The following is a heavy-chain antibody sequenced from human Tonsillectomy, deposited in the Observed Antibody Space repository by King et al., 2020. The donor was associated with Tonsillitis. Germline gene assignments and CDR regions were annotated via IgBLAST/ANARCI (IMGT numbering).Heavy chain of an antibody. Sequence: VQLQQWGAGLLKPSETLSLTCAVYGGSFSGYYWSWIRQPPGKGLEWIGEINHSGSTNYNPSLKSRVTISVDTSKNQFSLKLSSVTAADTAVYYCARVKVVAYWYFDLWGRGTLVTVSS. CDR2: INHSGST. CDR1: GGSFSGYY. D-gene: IGHD3-22*01. J-gene: IGHJ2*01. V-gene: IGHV4-34*01. CDR3: ARVKVVAYWYFDL.